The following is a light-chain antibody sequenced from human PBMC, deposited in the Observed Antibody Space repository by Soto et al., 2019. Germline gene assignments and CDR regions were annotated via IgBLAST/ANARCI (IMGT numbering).Light chain of an antibody. V-gene: IGLV2-14*01. CDR1: SSDVGGYDY. Sequence: QSALTQPASVSGSLGQSITISCTGTSSDVGGYDYVSWYRQHPDKVPKLIIYEVNKRPSGVSNRFSGSKSANTASLTISGLQADDEADYYCSSFTSSSTQVFGGGTQLTVL. CDR2: EVN. J-gene: IGLJ3*02. CDR3: SSFTSSSTQV.